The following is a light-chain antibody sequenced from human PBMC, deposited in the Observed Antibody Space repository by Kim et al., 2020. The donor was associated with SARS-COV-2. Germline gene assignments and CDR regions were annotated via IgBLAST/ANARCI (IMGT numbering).Light chain of an antibody. CDR1: VLARKY. J-gene: IGLJ1*01. CDR2: KDS. CDR3: YSAADNNGV. V-gene: IGLV3-27*01. Sequence: VSPGQTARSTCSGDVLARKYARWFQQKPGQAPVLVIYKDSERPSGIPERFSGSSSGTTVTLTISGAQVEDEADYYCYSAADNNGVFGTGTKVTVL.